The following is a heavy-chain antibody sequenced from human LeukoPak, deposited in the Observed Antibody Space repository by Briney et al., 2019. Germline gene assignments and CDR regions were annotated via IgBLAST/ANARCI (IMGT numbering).Heavy chain of an antibody. V-gene: IGHV4-34*01. J-gene: IGHJ4*02. Sequence: SETLSLTCAVYGGSFSGYYWSWIRQPPGKGLEWIGEINHSGSTNYNPSLKSRATISVDTSKNQFSLKLSSVTAADTAVYYCARVNWYYFDYWGQGTLVTVSS. CDR2: INHSGST. CDR1: GGSFSGYY. CDR3: ARVNWYYFDY. D-gene: IGHD3-16*01.